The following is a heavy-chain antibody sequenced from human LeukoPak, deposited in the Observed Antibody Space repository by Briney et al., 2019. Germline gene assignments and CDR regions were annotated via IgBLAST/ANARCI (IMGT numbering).Heavy chain of an antibody. J-gene: IGHJ3*02. D-gene: IGHD1-14*01. CDR3: AGETRPEPDAFDI. CDR2: IIPILGIA. V-gene: IGHV1-69*04. Sequence: ASLKVSCKASVGTFSSYAISWVRQAPGQGLEWMGRIIPILGIANYAQKFQGRVTITADKSTSTAYMELSSLRSEDTAVYYCAGETRPEPDAFDIWGQGTMVTVSS. CDR1: VGTFSSYA.